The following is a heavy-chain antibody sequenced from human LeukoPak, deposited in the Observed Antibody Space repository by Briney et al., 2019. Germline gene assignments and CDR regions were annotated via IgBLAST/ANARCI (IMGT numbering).Heavy chain of an antibody. V-gene: IGHV3-7*04. CDR2: IKQDGSEK. D-gene: IGHD6-19*01. CDR1: GFTFSSYW. CDR3: ARARYSSGRGFDY. Sequence: GGSLRPSCAASGFTFSSYWMSWVRQAPGKGLEWVANIKQDGSEKYYVDSVKGRFTISRDNAKNSLYLQMNSLRAEDTAVYYCARARYSSGRGFDYWGQGTLVTVSS. J-gene: IGHJ4*02.